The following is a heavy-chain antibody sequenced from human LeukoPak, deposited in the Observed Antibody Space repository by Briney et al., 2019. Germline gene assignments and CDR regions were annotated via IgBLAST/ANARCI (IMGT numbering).Heavy chain of an antibody. V-gene: IGHV4-34*01. J-gene: IGHJ4*02. CDR2: INHSGST. CDR3: ARGFRRRADYYGSGSSVDY. Sequence: SETLSLTCAVYGGSFSGYYWSWIRQPPGKGLEWIGEINHSGSTNYNPSLKSRVTISVDTSKSQFSLKLSSVTAADTAVYYCARGFRRRADYYGSGSSVDYWGQGTLVTVSS. CDR1: GGSFSGYY. D-gene: IGHD3-10*01.